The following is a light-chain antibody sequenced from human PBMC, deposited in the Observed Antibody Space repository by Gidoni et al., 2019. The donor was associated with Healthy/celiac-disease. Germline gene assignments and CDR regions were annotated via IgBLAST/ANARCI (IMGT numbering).Light chain of an antibody. J-gene: IGKJ1*01. V-gene: IGKV3-20*01. CDR2: GAT. CDR3: QQYGSSRRT. CDR1: QSVSSSY. Sequence: EIVLTQSPGTLSLSPAERATLSCSASQSVSSSYLAWYQQKPGQPPRLPIYGATSRATGIPDRFSGSGSGTVFPLTISRLEPEDFAVYYCQQYGSSRRTFGQGTKVEIK.